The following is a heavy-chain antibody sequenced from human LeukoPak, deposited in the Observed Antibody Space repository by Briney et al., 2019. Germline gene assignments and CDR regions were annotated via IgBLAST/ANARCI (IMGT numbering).Heavy chain of an antibody. CDR3: AKDKFPLLQWLAPFAPFDY. Sequence: GGSLRLSCAASGFTFSSYAMSWVRQAPGKGLEWVSAISGSGGSTYYADSVKGRFTISRDNSKNTLYLQMNSLRAEDTAVYYCAKDKFPLLQWLAPFAPFDYWGQGTLVTVSS. CDR1: GFTFSSYA. CDR2: ISGSGGST. D-gene: IGHD6-19*01. V-gene: IGHV3-23*01. J-gene: IGHJ4*02.